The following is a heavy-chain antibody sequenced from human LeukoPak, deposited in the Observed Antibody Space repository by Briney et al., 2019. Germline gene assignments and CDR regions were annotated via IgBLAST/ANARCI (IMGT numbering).Heavy chain of an antibody. Sequence: GGSLRLSCAASGITFSSYWMLLLRQARGKGLEWVTFISNDGSDKYYADSVKGRFTISRDNSKNTLYLQMNSLRAEDTAVYYCAKDQGPLNYWGQGTLVTVSS. CDR3: AKDQGPLNY. V-gene: IGHV3-30*18. CDR1: GITFSSYW. CDR2: ISNDGSDK. D-gene: IGHD2-8*01. J-gene: IGHJ4*02.